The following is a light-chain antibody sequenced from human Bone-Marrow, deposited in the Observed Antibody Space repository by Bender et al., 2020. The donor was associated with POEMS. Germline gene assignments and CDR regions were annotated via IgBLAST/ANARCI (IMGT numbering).Light chain of an antibody. Sequence: QSALTQPRSVSGSPGQSVTISCTGTSSDVGNYNYVSWYQQHPGKVPKLMIHDVSKRPSGISNRFSASKSGHTASLTISGLQPEDEADYYCCSKGDSDTMVFGGGTKLTVL. CDR3: CSKGDSDTMV. CDR1: SSDVGNYNY. V-gene: IGLV2-11*01. CDR2: DVS. J-gene: IGLJ3*02.